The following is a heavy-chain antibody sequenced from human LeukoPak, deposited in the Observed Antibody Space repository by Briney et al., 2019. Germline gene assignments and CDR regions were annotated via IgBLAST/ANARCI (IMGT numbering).Heavy chain of an antibody. V-gene: IGHV4-61*01. Sequence: SETLSLTCTVSGGSVSSGSYYWSWIRQPPGKGLEWIGYIYYSGSTNYNPSLKSRVTISVDTSKNQFSLKLSSVTAADTAVYYCARMPADYYDSSGYYIGGYFDYWGQGTLVTVSS. J-gene: IGHJ4*02. CDR1: GGSVSSGSYY. CDR3: ARMPADYYDSSGYYIGGYFDY. CDR2: IYYSGST. D-gene: IGHD3-22*01.